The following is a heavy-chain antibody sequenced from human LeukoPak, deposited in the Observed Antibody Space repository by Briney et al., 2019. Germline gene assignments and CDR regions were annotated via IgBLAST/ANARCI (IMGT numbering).Heavy chain of an antibody. D-gene: IGHD3-3*01. J-gene: IGHJ5*02. CDR3: AKGGQDFDFWRFDL. Sequence: TGGSLRLSCASSGFSFSDSAVSWVRHSPGEGLKWVSSISDTGGRTHYADSVKGRFTITRDNSRNTVNLQMNGLRADDTARYYCAKGGQDFDFWRFDLWGQGILVIVSS. V-gene: IGHV3-23*01. CDR2: ISDTGGRT. CDR1: GFSFSDSA.